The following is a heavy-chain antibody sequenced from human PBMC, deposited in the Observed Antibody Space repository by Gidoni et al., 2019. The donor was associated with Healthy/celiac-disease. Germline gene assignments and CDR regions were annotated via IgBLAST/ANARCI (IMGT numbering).Heavy chain of an antibody. D-gene: IGHD4-17*01. V-gene: IGHV3-33*01. CDR1: GFPFSSYG. CDR3: ARDGGTYGDYDY. J-gene: IGHJ4*02. Sequence: QVQLVESGGGVVQPGRSLRLYCAASGFPFSSYGMHWVRQAPGKGLEWVAVIWYDGSNKYYADSVKGRFTISRDNTKNTLYLQMNSLRAEDTAVYYCARDGGTYGDYDYWGQGTLVTVSS. CDR2: IWYDGSNK.